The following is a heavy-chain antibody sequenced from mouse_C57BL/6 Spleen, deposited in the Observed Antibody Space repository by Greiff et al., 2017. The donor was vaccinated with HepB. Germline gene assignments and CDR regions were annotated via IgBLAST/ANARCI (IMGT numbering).Heavy chain of an antibody. J-gene: IGHJ1*03. V-gene: IGHV5-17*01. D-gene: IGHD1-1*01. CDR2: ISSGSSTI. Sequence: EVQVVESGGGLVKPGGSLKLSCAASGFTFSDYGMHWVRQAPEKGLEWVAYISSGSSTIYYADTVKGRFTISRDNAKNTLFLQMTSLRSEDTAMYYCARDRTTVVATGYFDVWGTGTTVTVSS. CDR3: ARDRTTVVATGYFDV. CDR1: GFTFSDYG.